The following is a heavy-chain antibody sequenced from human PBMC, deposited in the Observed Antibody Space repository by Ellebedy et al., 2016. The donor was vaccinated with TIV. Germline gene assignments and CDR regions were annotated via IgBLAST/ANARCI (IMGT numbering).Heavy chain of an antibody. Sequence: SVKVSXKASGGTFSSYAISWVRQTPGQGLEWMGGIIPIFGTANYAQKFQGRVTITADESTSTAYMELSSLRSEDTAVYYCARRKGSGSSRGGAFDIWGQGTMVTVSS. J-gene: IGHJ3*02. CDR1: GGTFSSYA. CDR3: ARRKGSGSSRGGAFDI. CDR2: IIPIFGTA. V-gene: IGHV1-69*13. D-gene: IGHD3-10*01.